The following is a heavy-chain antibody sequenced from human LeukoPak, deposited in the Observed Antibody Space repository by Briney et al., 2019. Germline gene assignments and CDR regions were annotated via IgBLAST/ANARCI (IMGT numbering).Heavy chain of an antibody. Sequence: GGSLRLSCAASGFTIKNTYMTWVRQAPQKGLEWVSAIYSADTTHYADSVKGRFTISRDRSKNTLYLQMNDLRVEDTAVYYCVRISHGFWSAHSNLQYYLDFWGQGTLVTVSS. J-gene: IGHJ4*02. V-gene: IGHV3-53*01. D-gene: IGHD3-3*01. CDR3: VRISHGFWSAHSNLQYYLDF. CDR2: IYSADTT. CDR1: GFTIKNTY.